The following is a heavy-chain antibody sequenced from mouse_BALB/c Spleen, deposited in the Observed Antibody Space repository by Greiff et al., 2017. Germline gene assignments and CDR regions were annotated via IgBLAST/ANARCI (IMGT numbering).Heavy chain of an antibody. V-gene: IGHV3-8*02. CDR2: ISYSGST. Sequence: EVKLQESGPSLVKPSQTLSLTCSVTGDSITSGYWNWIRKFPGNKLEYMGYISYSGSTYYNPSLKSRISITRDTSKNQYYLQLNSVTTEDTATYYCARSRTTATGAMDYWGQGTSVTVSS. J-gene: IGHJ4*01. CDR3: ARSRTTATGAMDY. CDR1: GDSITSGY. D-gene: IGHD1-2*01.